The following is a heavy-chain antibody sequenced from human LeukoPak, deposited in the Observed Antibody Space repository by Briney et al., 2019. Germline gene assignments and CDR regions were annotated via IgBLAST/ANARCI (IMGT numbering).Heavy chain of an antibody. D-gene: IGHD2-2*01. Sequence: GGSLRLSCAASGFTFSSYGMHWVRQAPGKGLEWVSYISSASGSIYYADSVKGRFTISRGNAKNSLFLQMNSLRAEDTAVYYCARLPAYCSSTSCYYDYWGQGTLVTVSS. CDR1: GFTFSSYG. CDR2: ISSASGSI. V-gene: IGHV3-48*04. J-gene: IGHJ4*02. CDR3: ARLPAYCSSTSCYYDY.